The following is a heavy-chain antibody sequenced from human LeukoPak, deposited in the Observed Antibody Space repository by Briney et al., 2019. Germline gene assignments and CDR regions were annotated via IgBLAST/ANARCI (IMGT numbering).Heavy chain of an antibody. Sequence: GGSLRLSCAASGFTFRTSGMNWVRPAPGKGMGWVSYISSSGTTISYAQSVKGRFTITRDNAQNSLTLHMNTLRADDTAVYYCAKDGGTHFDHWGQGTLVTVSS. CDR3: AKDGGTHFDH. V-gene: IGHV3-48*01. J-gene: IGHJ4*02. CDR1: GFTFRTSG. CDR2: ISSSGTTI. D-gene: IGHD1-26*01.